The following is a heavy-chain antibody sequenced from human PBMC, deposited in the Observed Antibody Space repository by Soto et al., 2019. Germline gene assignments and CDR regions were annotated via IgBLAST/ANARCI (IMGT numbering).Heavy chain of an antibody. CDR2: ISGRGGNT. D-gene: IGHD7-27*01. CDR1: GFTFSIFA. V-gene: IGHV3-23*01. J-gene: IGHJ3*02. CDR3: AKDRGTGDYGVNAVDI. Sequence: EVQWLESGGGLVQPGGSLGLSCAASGFTFSIFAMSWFRQAPGKGLEWVSTISGRGGNTYYADSVKGRFTISRDNSKNTLNLQMNGLRGEDTAVYYCAKDRGTGDYGVNAVDIWGQGTMVTVSS.